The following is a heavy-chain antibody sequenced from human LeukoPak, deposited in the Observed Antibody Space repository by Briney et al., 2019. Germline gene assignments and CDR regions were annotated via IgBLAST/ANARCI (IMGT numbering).Heavy chain of an antibody. Sequence: GASVKVSCKASGGTFSSYAISWVRQAPGQGLEWMGGIIPIFGTANYAQKFQGRVTITADKSTSTAYMELSSLRSEDTAVYYCASSDYYDSSGYGRNWFDPWGQGTLVTVSS. CDR1: GGTFSSYA. J-gene: IGHJ5*02. CDR3: ASSDYYDSSGYGRNWFDP. D-gene: IGHD3-22*01. CDR2: IIPIFGTA. V-gene: IGHV1-69*06.